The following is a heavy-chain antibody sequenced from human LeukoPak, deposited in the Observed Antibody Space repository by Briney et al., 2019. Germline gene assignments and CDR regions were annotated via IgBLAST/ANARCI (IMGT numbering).Heavy chain of an antibody. J-gene: IGHJ4*02. Sequence: GGSLRLSCAASGFTFTNYSMNWVRQAPGKGLEWVSSISSSSTYINYADTVKGRFTISRDNAKNSLYLQMNSLRAEDTAVYYCTTERYCSSTSCYIADWGQGTLVTVSS. CDR1: GFTFTNYS. V-gene: IGHV3-21*01. CDR2: ISSSSTYI. D-gene: IGHD2-2*02. CDR3: TTERYCSSTSCYIAD.